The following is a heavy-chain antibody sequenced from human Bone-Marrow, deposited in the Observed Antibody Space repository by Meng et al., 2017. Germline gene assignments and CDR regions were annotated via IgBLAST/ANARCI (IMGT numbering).Heavy chain of an antibody. CDR2: IKSDGSDT. Sequence: GESLKISCSASGFTLSTYWMHWVRQAPGKGLVWVSRIKSDGSDTSYADSVKGRFTISRDNAKNSLYLQMNSLRGEDTAVYYCARDLLRYFDWEGFDYWGQGTLVTVSS. J-gene: IGHJ4*02. D-gene: IGHD3-9*01. CDR3: ARDLLRYFDWEGFDY. V-gene: IGHV3-74*01. CDR1: GFTLSTYW.